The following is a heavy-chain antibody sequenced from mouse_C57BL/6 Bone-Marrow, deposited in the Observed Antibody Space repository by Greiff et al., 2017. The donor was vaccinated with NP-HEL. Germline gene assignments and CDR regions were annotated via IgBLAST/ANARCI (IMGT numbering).Heavy chain of an antibody. J-gene: IGHJ4*01. CDR2: IWGGGST. V-gene: IGHV2-9*01. CDR3: AKRYSNYEGDYYAMDY. D-gene: IGHD2-5*01. Sequence: VQRVESGPGLVAPSQSLSITCTVSGFSLTSYGVDWVRQPPGKGLEWLGVIWGGGSTNYNSALMSRLSISKDNSKSQVFLKMNSLQTDDTAMYYCAKRYSNYEGDYYAMDYWGQGTSVTVSS. CDR1: GFSLTSYG.